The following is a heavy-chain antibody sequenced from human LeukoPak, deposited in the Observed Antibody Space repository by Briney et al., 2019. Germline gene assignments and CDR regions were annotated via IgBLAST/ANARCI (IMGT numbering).Heavy chain of an antibody. Sequence: GGSLRLSCAASGFTFSSYSMNWVRQAPGKGLEWVSSISSSSSYIYYADSVKGRFTISRDNAKNSLYLQMNSLRAEDTAVYYCARDHPSSRSFDYWGQGTLVTVSS. D-gene: IGHD6-13*01. CDR1: GFTFSSYS. V-gene: IGHV3-21*04. CDR2: ISSSSSYI. J-gene: IGHJ4*02. CDR3: ARDHPSSRSFDY.